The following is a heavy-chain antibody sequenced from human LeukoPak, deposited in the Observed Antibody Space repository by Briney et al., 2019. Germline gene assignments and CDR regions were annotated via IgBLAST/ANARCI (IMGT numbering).Heavy chain of an antibody. J-gene: IGHJ6*02. CDR2: ISAYSGDT. D-gene: IGHD3-9*01. CDR3: ARDGPRLRYFDMYYYYGMDV. CDR1: GYTFTSYG. V-gene: IGHV1-18*01. Sequence: GASVKVSCKASGYTFTSYGISWVRQAPGQGLEWMGWISAYSGDTNYAQKFQGRATMTTDTSTSTAYMELRSLSSDDTAVYYCARDGPRLRYFDMYYYYGMDVWGQGTTVTVSS.